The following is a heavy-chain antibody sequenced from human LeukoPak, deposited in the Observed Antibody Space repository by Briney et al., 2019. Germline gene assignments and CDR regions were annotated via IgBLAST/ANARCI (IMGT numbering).Heavy chain of an antibody. D-gene: IGHD6-6*01. J-gene: IGHJ5*02. CDR2: IYYSGST. CDR3: ARERGIAARAPYNWFDP. V-gene: IGHV4-59*01. CDR1: GGSISSYY. Sequence: PSETLSLTCTVSGGSISSYYWSWIRQPPGKGLEWIGYIYYSGSTNYNPSLKSRITISVDTSKNQFSLKLSSVTAADTAVYYCARERGIAARAPYNWFDPWGQGALVTVS.